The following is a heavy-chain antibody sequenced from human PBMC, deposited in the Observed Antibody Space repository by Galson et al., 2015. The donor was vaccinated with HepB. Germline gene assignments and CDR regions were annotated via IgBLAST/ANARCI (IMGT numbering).Heavy chain of an antibody. CDR3: ARALHGATTGSTSDC. V-gene: IGHV3-66*02. J-gene: IGHJ4*02. CDR2: IYSGGST. CDR1: GFTVSSNY. D-gene: IGHD1-26*01. Sequence: SLRLSCAASGFTVSSNYMSWVRQAPGKGLEWVSVIYSGGSTYYADSVKGRFTISRDNSKNSLYLQMNSLRAEDTAVYYCARALHGATTGSTSDCWGQGTLVTVSS.